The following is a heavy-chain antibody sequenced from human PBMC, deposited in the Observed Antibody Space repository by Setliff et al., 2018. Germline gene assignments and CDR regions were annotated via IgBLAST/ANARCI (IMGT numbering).Heavy chain of an antibody. CDR1: GFSFSSYA. CDR2: IIGSGIST. D-gene: IGHD3-3*01. Sequence: PGESLKISCAASGFSFSSYAMSWVRQAPGKGPEWVSTIIGSGISTYYADSVQGRVTISRDNHKNTLHLQMNSLRVEDTAIYYCAKSPYDFWSGRVFFDYWGQGMLVTVSS. J-gene: IGHJ4*01. V-gene: IGHV3-23*01. CDR3: AKSPYDFWSGRVFFDY.